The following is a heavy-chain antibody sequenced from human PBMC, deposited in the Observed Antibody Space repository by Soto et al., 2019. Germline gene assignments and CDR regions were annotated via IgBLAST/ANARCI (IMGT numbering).Heavy chain of an antibody. CDR2: INWIGGST. CDR3: ARIPAAMPHHFHDDMDV. J-gene: IGHJ6*03. V-gene: IGHV3-20*01. Sequence: EVQLVESGGGVVRPGGSLRLSCAASGFTFDDYGMSWVRQVAGKGLERVSGINWIGGSTGYANSVKGRFTISRDNAKTSLYLQMNSLRAEDTAVYHGARIPAAMPHHFHDDMDVWGKGTAVIVSS. CDR1: GFTFDDYG. D-gene: IGHD2-2*01.